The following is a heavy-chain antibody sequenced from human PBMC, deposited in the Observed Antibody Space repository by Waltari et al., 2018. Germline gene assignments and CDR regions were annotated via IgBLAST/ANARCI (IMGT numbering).Heavy chain of an antibody. J-gene: IGHJ4*02. Sequence: EVQLMESGGGLVQPGGSLRLSCAASGFTFSSYWMNWVRQAPGEGLVWVSGISTDGSNIRDADSVKGRFTISRDNAKNTVYLQMNSLRAEDTAVYYCARGSGYYYFDYWGQGTLITVSS. CDR1: GFTFSSYW. CDR2: ISTDGSNI. CDR3: ARGSGYYYFDY. D-gene: IGHD5-18*01. V-gene: IGHV3-74*01.